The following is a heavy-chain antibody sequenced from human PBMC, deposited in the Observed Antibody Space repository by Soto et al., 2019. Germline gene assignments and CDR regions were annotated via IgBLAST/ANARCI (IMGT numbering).Heavy chain of an antibody. CDR1: GFTFSSNG. J-gene: IGHJ4*02. D-gene: IGHD6-19*01. CDR2: ISYDGSNK. Sequence: QVQLVESGGGVGQPGRSLRLSCAASGFTFSSNGMHWVRQAPGKGLEWVAVISYDGSNKYQADSVKGRFTISRDNSKNTLYLQMNSLRAEDTAVYYCAKDHGYSSFCVDYWGQGTLVTVSS. V-gene: IGHV3-30*18. CDR3: AKDHGYSSFCVDY.